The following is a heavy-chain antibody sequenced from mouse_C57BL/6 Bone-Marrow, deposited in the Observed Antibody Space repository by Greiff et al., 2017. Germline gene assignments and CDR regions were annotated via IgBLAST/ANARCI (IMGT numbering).Heavy chain of an antibody. CDR3: ARDYYGSSSYFDY. V-gene: IGHV5-17*01. Sequence: EVMLVESGGGLVKPGGSLKLSCAASGFTFSDYGMHWVRQAPEKGLEWVAYISSGSSTIYYADTVKGRFTISRDNAKNTLFLQMTGLRSEDTAMYYCARDYYGSSSYFDYWGQGTTLTVSS. CDR2: ISSGSSTI. J-gene: IGHJ2*01. D-gene: IGHD1-1*01. CDR1: GFTFSDYG.